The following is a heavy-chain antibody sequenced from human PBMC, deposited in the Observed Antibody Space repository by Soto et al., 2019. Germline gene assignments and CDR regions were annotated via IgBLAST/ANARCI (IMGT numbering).Heavy chain of an antibody. Sequence: QITLKESGPTLVRPTQTLTLTCTFSGFSLSTTGVAVAWIRQPPGEALEWLALIYWDDDKRYNSSLKSRLTITKDTSRDQVVLATTPISPMDTATYFCAHSQRGPRDFWGPGILVTVSS. V-gene: IGHV2-5*02. D-gene: IGHD5-12*01. CDR3: AHSQRGPRDF. J-gene: IGHJ4*02. CDR2: IYWDDDK. CDR1: GFSLSTTGVA.